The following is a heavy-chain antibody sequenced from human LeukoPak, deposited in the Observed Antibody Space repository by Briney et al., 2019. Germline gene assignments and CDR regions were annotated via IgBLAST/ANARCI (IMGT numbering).Heavy chain of an antibody. J-gene: IGHJ3*02. V-gene: IGHV4-59*01. Sequence: SETLSLTCTVSGGSISSYYWSWIRQPPGKGLEWIGYIYYSGTTNYNPSLKSRVTISVDTSKNQFSLKLSSVTAADTAVYYCARAGVVPAAIGAFDIWGQGTMVTVSS. CDR3: ARAGVVPAAIGAFDI. CDR2: IYYSGTT. CDR1: GGSISSYY. D-gene: IGHD2-2*01.